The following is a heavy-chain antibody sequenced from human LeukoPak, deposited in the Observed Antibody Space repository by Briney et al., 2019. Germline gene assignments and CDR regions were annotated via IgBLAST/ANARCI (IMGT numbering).Heavy chain of an antibody. CDR3: ARVSTVVTPGGFDY. CDR2: TYYRSKWYN. D-gene: IGHD4-23*01. CDR1: GDSVSSNSAA. Sequence: SQTLSLTCAISGDSVSSNSAAWNWIRQSPSRGLEWLGRTYYRSKWYNDYAVSVKSRITINPDTSKNQFSLQLNSVTPVDTAVYYCARVSTVVTPGGFDYWGQGTLVTVSS. V-gene: IGHV6-1*01. J-gene: IGHJ4*02.